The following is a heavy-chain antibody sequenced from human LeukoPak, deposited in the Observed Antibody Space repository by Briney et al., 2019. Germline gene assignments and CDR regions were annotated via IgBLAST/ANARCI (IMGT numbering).Heavy chain of an antibody. D-gene: IGHD6-6*01. V-gene: IGHV3-30*02. CDR1: GFTFSSYG. CDR2: IRYDGSNK. CDR3: AKLYEQLAYYYYYYMDV. Sequence: PGGSLRLSCAASGFTFSSYGMHWVRQAPGKGLEWVAFIRYDGSNKYYADSVKGRFTISRDNSKNTPYLQMNSLRAEDTAVYYCAKLYEQLAYYYYYYMDVWGKGTTVTVSS. J-gene: IGHJ6*03.